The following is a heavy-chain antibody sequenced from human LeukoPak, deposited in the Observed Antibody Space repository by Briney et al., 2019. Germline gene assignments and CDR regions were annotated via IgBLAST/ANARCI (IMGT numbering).Heavy chain of an antibody. J-gene: IGHJ4*02. V-gene: IGHV4-59*01. D-gene: IGHD3-3*01. CDR3: ARAIFGVVLDY. Sequence: SETLSLTCTVSGGSISSYYWSWIRQPPGKGLEWIGYIYYSGSTNYNPSLKSRVTISVDTSKSQFSLKLSSVTAADTAVYYCARAIFGVVLDYWGQGTLVTVSS. CDR1: GGSISSYY. CDR2: IYYSGST.